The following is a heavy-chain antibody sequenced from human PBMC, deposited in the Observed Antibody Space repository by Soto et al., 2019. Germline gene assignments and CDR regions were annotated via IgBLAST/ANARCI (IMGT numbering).Heavy chain of an antibody. D-gene: IGHD1-26*01. CDR2: IDPSDSYT. CDR3: ARRGGSYYYFDY. V-gene: IGHV5-10-1*01. CDR1: GYSFTSYW. J-gene: IGHJ4*02. Sequence: GESLKISCKGSGYSFTSYWISWVRQMPGKGLEWMGRIDPSDSYTNYSPSFQGHVTISADKSISTAYLQWSSLKASDTAMYYCARRGGSYYYFDYWGQGTLVTVSS.